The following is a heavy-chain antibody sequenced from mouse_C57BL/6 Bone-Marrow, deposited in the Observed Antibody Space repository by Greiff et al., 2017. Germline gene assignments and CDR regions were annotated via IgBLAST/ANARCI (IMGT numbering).Heavy chain of an antibody. CDR3: ASFYDDYDY. CDR2: IHPSDSDT. D-gene: IGHD2-4*01. Sequence: QVQLQQPGAELVKPGASVKVSCKASGYTFTSYWLHWVKQRPGQGLEWLGRIHPSDSDTNYNQKFKGKATLTVDKSSSTAYMQLSSRTSEDSAVYYCASFYDDYDYWGQGTTLTVSS. CDR1: GYTFTSYW. V-gene: IGHV1-74*01. J-gene: IGHJ2*01.